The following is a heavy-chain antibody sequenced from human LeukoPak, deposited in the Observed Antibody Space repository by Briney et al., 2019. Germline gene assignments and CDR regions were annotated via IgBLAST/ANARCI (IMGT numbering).Heavy chain of an antibody. CDR3: ARSEQFPYYMDV. J-gene: IGHJ6*03. V-gene: IGHV1-18*01. D-gene: IGHD6-19*01. CDR1: GYTFGSYG. CDR2: ISGYNGDT. Sequence: ASVKVSCKTSGYTFGSYGITWVRQAPGQGLEWMGWISGYNGDTNYAQKVQGRVTMTTDTSTSTAYLELRSLRSDDTAVYYCARSEQFPYYMDVWGKGTTVTVSS.